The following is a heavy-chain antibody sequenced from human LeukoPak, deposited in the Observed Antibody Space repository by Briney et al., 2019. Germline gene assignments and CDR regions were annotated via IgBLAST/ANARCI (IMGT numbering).Heavy chain of an antibody. Sequence: ASVQVSCKASGYAFTRHNIHWVPQAPGQGLEWMGLINPSGSSTIYAQKFQGRVTMTRDMSKSTDYMELSSLRSEDTAVYYCARDNSVGDYAWWFDPWGQGDPVTASS. CDR2: INPSGSST. CDR3: ARDNSVGDYAWWFDP. CDR1: GYAFTRHN. D-gene: IGHD1-26*01. J-gene: IGHJ5*02. V-gene: IGHV1-46*01.